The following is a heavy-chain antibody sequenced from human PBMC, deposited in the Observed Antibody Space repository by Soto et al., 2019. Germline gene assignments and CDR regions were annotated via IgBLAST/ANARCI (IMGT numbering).Heavy chain of an antibody. V-gene: IGHV1-69*01. J-gene: IGHJ5*02. Sequence: QVQLVQSGAEVKKPGSSVKVSCKASGGTFSSYAISWVRQAPGQGLEWMGGIIPIFGTANYAQKFQGRVTITADESTSTAYMELSSLRSEDTAVYYCARIEGEFWSGFGGPQWFDPWGQGTLVTVSS. CDR2: IIPIFGTA. CDR3: ARIEGEFWSGFGGPQWFDP. CDR1: GGTFSSYA. D-gene: IGHD3-3*01.